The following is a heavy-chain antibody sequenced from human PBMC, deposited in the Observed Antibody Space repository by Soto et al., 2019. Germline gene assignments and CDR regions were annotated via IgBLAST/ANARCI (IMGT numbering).Heavy chain of an antibody. CDR1: GGTFSSYA. V-gene: IGHV1-69*13. CDR3: ARDSLAVRGPSYYYGMDV. Sequence: SVKVSCKASGGTFSSYAISWVRQAPGQGLEWMGGIIPIFGTANYAQKFQGRVTITADESTSTAYMELSSLRSEDTAVYYCARDSLAVRGPSYYYGMDVWGQGTTVTVSS. CDR2: IIPIFGTA. J-gene: IGHJ6*02. D-gene: IGHD3-10*01.